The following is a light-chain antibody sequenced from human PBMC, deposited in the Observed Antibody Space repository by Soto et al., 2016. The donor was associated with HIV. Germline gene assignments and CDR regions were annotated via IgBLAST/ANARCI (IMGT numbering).Light chain of an antibody. Sequence: SSELTQDPAVSVALGQTVRITCQGDSLRSYYASWYQQKPGQAPVLVIYGKNNRPSGIPDRFSGSSSGNTASSTITGAQAEDEADFYCNSRDSSGTHVVFGGGDQADRP. CDR3: NSRDSSGTHVV. CDR1: SLRSYY. J-gene: IGLJ2*01. CDR2: GKN. V-gene: IGLV3-19*01.